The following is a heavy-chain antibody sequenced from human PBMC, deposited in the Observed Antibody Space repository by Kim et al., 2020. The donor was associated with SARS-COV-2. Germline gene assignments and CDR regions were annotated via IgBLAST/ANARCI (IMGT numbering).Heavy chain of an antibody. D-gene: IGHD3-10*01. J-gene: IGHJ4*02. CDR3: ARVGGSGSYYDY. Sequence: NYAQKLQGRGTMTTVTSTSTAYMELRSLRSDDTAVYYCARVGGSGSYYDYWGQGTLVTVSS. V-gene: IGHV1-18*01.